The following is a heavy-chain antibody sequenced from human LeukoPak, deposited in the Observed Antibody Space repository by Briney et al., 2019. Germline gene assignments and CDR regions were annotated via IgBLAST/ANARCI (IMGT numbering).Heavy chain of an antibody. D-gene: IGHD6-25*01. Sequence: LGESLKISCKGSGYSFTSYWIGWVRQMPGKGLEWVGTNYPGDSDTRYGPAFQGQVTISADKSINTAYLHWSSLKASDSAMYYCARPPAAGTEFWSWGQGTLVTVSS. J-gene: IGHJ5*02. CDR2: NYPGDSDT. CDR3: ARPPAAGTEFWS. V-gene: IGHV5-51*01. CDR1: GYSFTSYW.